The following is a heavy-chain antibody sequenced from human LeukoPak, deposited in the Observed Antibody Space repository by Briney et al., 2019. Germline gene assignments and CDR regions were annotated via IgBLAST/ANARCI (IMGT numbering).Heavy chain of an antibody. CDR1: GFTFRSYA. J-gene: IGHJ4*02. Sequence: GGSLRLSCAASGFTFRSYAMSWARQAPGKGLEWVSAISGSGGSTYYADSVKGRFTISRDNSKNTLYLQMNSLRAEDTAVYYCATQVGAGYFDYWGQGTLVTVSS. CDR3: ATQVGAGYFDY. V-gene: IGHV3-23*01. D-gene: IGHD1-26*01. CDR2: ISGSGGST.